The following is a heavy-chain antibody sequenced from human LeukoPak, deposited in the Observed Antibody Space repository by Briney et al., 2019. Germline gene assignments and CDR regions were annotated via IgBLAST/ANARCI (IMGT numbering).Heavy chain of an antibody. CDR3: ARSGIVRGVIPHFDY. V-gene: IGHV3-48*04. Sequence: GGSLRLSCAASGFTFSSYSMNWVRQAPGKGLEWVSYISSSSSTIYYADSVKGRFTISRDNAKNSLYLQMNSLRAEDTAVYNCARSGIVRGVIPHFDYWGQGTLVTVSS. CDR1: GFTFSSYS. J-gene: IGHJ4*02. D-gene: IGHD3-10*01. CDR2: ISSSSSTI.